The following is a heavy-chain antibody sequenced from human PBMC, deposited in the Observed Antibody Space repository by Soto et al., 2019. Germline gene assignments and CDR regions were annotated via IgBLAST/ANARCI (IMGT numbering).Heavy chain of an antibody. CDR2: IDGSGNT. J-gene: IGHJ4*02. Sequence: QVQLQQWGAGLLKPSETLSLTCAVNSEFLSGYYWSWIRQSPGKGLEWIGEIDGSGNTNYSPSLRSRVAMSVDTSKNHFSLNLNSVSAADTAAYYCVGARGRLVGFDYWGQGTLVTVSS. V-gene: IGHV4-34*01. CDR1: SEFLSGYY. CDR3: VGARGRLVGFDY. D-gene: IGHD1-26*01.